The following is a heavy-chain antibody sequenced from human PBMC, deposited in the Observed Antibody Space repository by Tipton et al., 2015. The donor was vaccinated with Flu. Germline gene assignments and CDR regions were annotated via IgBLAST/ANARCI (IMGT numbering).Heavy chain of an antibody. CDR1: GDSIASDYY. V-gene: IGHV4-38-2*01. Sequence: TLSLTCSVSGDSIASDYYWGWIRQPPGKGLEWIGNIHHTGTTYYNPSLRSRVTILRDKSKNQFSLKLTSVTAADTAVYYCARAVFKIGPDYWGQGALVTVSS. CDR2: IHHTGTT. J-gene: IGHJ4*02. D-gene: IGHD1-14*01. CDR3: ARAVFKIGPDY.